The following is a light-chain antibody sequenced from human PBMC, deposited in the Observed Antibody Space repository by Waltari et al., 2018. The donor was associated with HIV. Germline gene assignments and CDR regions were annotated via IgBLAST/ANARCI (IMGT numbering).Light chain of an antibody. J-gene: IGLJ3*02. CDR3: CSHAGSDTWV. V-gene: IGLV2-23*01. Sequence: QSALTQPASVSGSPGQSITISCTGTSSAVGSYNLVSWYRQNPGTAPKVISYEASKRPSGVSNRFSGSKSGNTASLTISGLQAEDEAYYYCCSHAGSDTWVFGGGTKLTVL. CDR2: EAS. CDR1: SSAVGSYNL.